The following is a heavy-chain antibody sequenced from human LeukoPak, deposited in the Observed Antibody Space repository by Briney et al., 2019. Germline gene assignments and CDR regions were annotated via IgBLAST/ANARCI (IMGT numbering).Heavy chain of an antibody. Sequence: PSETLSLTCTVSGGSISSSSYYWGWIRQPPGKGLEWIGSSYYSGCTYDNQSLKRRVTISVDTSKNQFSLKLSSVTAADTAVYYCARHRRDIVATIQDFDYWGQGTLVTVSS. D-gene: IGHD5-12*01. J-gene: IGHJ4*02. CDR1: GGSISSSSYY. CDR3: ARHRRDIVATIQDFDY. CDR2: SYYSGCT. V-gene: IGHV4-39*07.